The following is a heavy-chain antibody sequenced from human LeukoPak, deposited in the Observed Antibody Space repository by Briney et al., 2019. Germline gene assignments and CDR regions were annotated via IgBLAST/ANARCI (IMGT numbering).Heavy chain of an antibody. Sequence: GGSLRLSCAASGFTFSSYSMNWVRQAPAKGLEWVSSISSSSSYIEYADSVKGRFTISRDNAKNSLYLQMNSLRAEDTAVYYCARDLYGYCSSTSCYYGPFDIWGQGTMVTVSS. V-gene: IGHV3-21*01. J-gene: IGHJ3*02. D-gene: IGHD2-2*01. CDR3: ARDLYGYCSSTSCYYGPFDI. CDR2: ISSSSSYI. CDR1: GFTFSSYS.